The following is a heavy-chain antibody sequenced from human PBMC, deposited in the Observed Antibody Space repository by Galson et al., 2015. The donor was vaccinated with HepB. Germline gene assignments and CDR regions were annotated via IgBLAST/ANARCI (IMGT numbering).Heavy chain of an antibody. J-gene: IGHJ6*02. D-gene: IGHD3-22*01. CDR3: ARDEDSSGYSGYGMDV. Sequence: SVKVSCKASGGTFSSYAISWVRQAPGQGLEWMGGIIPILGTANYAQKFQGRVTITADESTSTAYMELSSLRSEDTAVYYCARDEDSSGYSGYGMDVWGQGTTVTVSS. V-gene: IGHV1-69*13. CDR1: GGTFSSYA. CDR2: IIPILGTA.